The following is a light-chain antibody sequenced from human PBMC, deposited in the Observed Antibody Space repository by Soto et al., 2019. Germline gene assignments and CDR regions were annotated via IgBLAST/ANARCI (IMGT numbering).Light chain of an antibody. Sequence: QSALTQPASVPGSPGQSITISCTGASTDVDGYDYVSWYQQHPGQAPKLMIYDVNNRPSGVSYRFSGSKSGDTASLTISGLQAEDDADYYCSSYTSSAPFYVFGTGTKLTVL. J-gene: IGLJ1*01. CDR2: DVN. V-gene: IGLV2-14*03. CDR3: SSYTSSAPFYV. CDR1: STDVDGYDY.